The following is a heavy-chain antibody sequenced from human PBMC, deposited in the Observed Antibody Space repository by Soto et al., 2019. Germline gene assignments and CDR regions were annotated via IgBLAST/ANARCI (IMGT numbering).Heavy chain of an antibody. CDR3: ATYVGGARHY. Sequence: PGGSLRLSCAASGFTFSSYWMHWVRQAPGKGLVWVSHINLDGSRINYADSVKGRFTISRDNAKNTLYLQMNSLRAEDTALYYCATYVGGARHYWGQGTLVTDSS. CDR2: INLDGSRI. V-gene: IGHV3-74*01. D-gene: IGHD1-26*01. CDR1: GFTFSSYW. J-gene: IGHJ4*02.